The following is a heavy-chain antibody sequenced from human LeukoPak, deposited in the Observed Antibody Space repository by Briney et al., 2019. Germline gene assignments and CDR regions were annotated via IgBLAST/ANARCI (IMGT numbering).Heavy chain of an antibody. J-gene: IGHJ4*02. Sequence: GGSLRLSCAASGFTFRSYTMNWVRQAPGKGLEWVSSISSSSTYIYYADSLKGRFTISRDNAKNSLYLQMNSLRAEDTAVYYCARMNGSGWYVDYWGQGTLVTVSS. D-gene: IGHD6-19*01. CDR3: ARMNGSGWYVDY. CDR2: ISSSSTYI. V-gene: IGHV3-21*01. CDR1: GFTFRSYT.